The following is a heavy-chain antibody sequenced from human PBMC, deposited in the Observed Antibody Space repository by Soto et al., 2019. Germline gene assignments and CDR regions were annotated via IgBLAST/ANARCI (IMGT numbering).Heavy chain of an antibody. J-gene: IGHJ4*01. CDR2: IWYDGSNI. V-gene: IGHV3-33*01. CDR1: GFTFSRYG. CDR3: ARDREQWLVGYYFDY. Sequence: PGGSLRLSCAASGFTFSRYGMHWVRQAPGRGLEWVAVIWYDGSNIYYADSVKGRFTISRDNSKDTLDLQMNSLRAEDTAVYYCARDREQWLVGYYFDYWGQEPWSPSPQ. D-gene: IGHD6-19*01.